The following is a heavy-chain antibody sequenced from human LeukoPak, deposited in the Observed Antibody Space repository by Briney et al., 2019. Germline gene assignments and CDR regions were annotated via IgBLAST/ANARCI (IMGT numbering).Heavy chain of an antibody. CDR1: GGSISSYY. J-gene: IGHJ6*03. Sequence: SETLSLTCTVSGGSISSYYWSWIRQPPGKGLEWIGYIYTSGSTNYNPSLKSRVTISVDTSENQFSLKPSSVTAADTAVYYCATSIAARPNYYYYYYMDVWGKGTTVTVSS. CDR3: ATSIAARPNYYYYYYMDV. D-gene: IGHD6-6*01. CDR2: IYTSGST. V-gene: IGHV4-4*09.